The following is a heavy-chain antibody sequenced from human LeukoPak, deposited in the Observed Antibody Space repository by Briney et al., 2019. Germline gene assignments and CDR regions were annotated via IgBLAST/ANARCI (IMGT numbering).Heavy chain of an antibody. Sequence: GASVKVSCKASGYTLTNFYMHWVRQAPGQGLEWMGVINHRGDDTKYAQKFQGRVTMTRNTSISTAYMELSRLRSDDTAVYYCARAAAGIGNWFDPWGQGTLVTVSS. J-gene: IGHJ5*02. V-gene: IGHV1-46*01. CDR3: ARAAAGIGNWFDP. CDR1: GYTLTNFY. D-gene: IGHD6-13*01. CDR2: INHRGDDT.